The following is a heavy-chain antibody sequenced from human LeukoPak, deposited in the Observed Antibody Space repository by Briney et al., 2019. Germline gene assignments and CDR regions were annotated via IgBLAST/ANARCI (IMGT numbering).Heavy chain of an antibody. CDR3: VRGGTYCDSTCKGADY. J-gene: IGHJ4*02. CDR1: GFTFRSFS. Sequence: GGSLRLSCAASGFTFRSFSMNWVRQAPGKGLEWVSAIDSSTTRIYYANSVRGRFTISRDNAKNSLELQMNSLRAEDTAVYYCVRGGTYCDSTCKGADYWGQGTLVAVSS. D-gene: IGHD2/OR15-2a*01. CDR2: IDSSTTRI. V-gene: IGHV3-21*01.